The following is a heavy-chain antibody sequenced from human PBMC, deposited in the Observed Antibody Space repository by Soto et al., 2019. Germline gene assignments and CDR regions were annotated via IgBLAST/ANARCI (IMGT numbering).Heavy chain of an antibody. CDR3: ARDRGGYCISTSCPLGGMDV. D-gene: IGHD2-2*01. J-gene: IGHJ6*02. CDR1: GFTFSSYA. Sequence: QVQLVESGGGVVQPGRSLRLSCAASGFTFSSYAMHWVRQAPGKGLEWVAVISYDGSNKYYADSVKGRFTISRDNSKNALYRQMNCRRAEETAVYYCARDRGGYCISTSCPLGGMDVWGQGTTVTVSS. V-gene: IGHV3-30-3*01. CDR2: ISYDGSNK.